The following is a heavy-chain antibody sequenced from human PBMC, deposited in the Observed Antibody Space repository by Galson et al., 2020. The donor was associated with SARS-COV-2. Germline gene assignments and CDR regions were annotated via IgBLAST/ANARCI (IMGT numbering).Heavy chain of an antibody. CDR1: GASISSRSYY. V-gene: IGHV4-39*01. D-gene: IGHD2-8*02. CDR3: ARRGDMVACAY. J-gene: IGHJ4*02. Sequence: SETLSLTCTVSGASISSRSYYWGWIRQPPGKGLEWIGSGPSSGSTAYTPSLNSRLTISVDTSKNPFSLSLSTVTAADTAVYFCARRGDMVACAYWGQGTLVVVSS. CDR2: GPSSGST.